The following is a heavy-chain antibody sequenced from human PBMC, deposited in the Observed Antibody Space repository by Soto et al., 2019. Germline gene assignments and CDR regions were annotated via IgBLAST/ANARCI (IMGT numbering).Heavy chain of an antibody. CDR3: ARESRYCSGGSCYFLPGIDY. D-gene: IGHD2-15*01. Sequence: SVKVSCKSSGYTFSMSGISWVRQAPGQGLEWMGGISANFGTANYEQKFQGRVTITADESTSTAYMELSSLRSEDTAVYYCARESRYCSGGSCYFLPGIDYWGQGTLVTVSS. CDR2: ISANFGTA. CDR1: GYTFSMSG. V-gene: IGHV1-69*13. J-gene: IGHJ4*02.